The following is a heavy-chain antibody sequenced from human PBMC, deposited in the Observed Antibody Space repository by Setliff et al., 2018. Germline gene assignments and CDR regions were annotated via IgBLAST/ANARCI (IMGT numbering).Heavy chain of an antibody. CDR3: ARDRSAYSYGLDV. J-gene: IGHJ6*02. CDR1: GDSFSDYY. Sequence: SETLSLTCAVYGDSFSDYYWSWIRQPPGKGLEWIGEINHRGSTNYSPSLRSRVTMSVDTSKNQFALNLTSVTAADTAVYYCARDRSAYSYGLDVWGQGTTVTVSS. CDR2: INHRGST. V-gene: IGHV4-34*01.